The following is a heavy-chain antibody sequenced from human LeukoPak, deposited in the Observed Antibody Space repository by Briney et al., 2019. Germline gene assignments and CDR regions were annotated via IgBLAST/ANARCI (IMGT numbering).Heavy chain of an antibody. CDR3: AKKGLTTVIPFDY. Sequence: PGGSLRLSCAASGFTFSSYGMHWVRQAPGKGLEWVAVISYDGSNKYYADSVKGRFTISRDNSKNTLYLQMNGLRAEDTAVYYCAKKGLTTVIPFDYWGQGTLVTVSS. CDR1: GFTFSSYG. V-gene: IGHV3-30*18. D-gene: IGHD4-17*01. CDR2: ISYDGSNK. J-gene: IGHJ4*02.